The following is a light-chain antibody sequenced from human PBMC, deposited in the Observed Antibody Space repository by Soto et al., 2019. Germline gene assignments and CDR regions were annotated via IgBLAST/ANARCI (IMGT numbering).Light chain of an antibody. CDR3: TSPTPGSLYV. CDR1: SSDVGGYNY. Sequence: QSVLTQPASVSGSPGQSITISCTGTSSDVGGYNYVSWYQQYPGRVPKLLIYKVSDRPSGISNRFSGSKSGNTASLTIPGLQAEEEADYFCTSPTPGSLYVFGSGTKVTAL. J-gene: IGLJ1*01. V-gene: IGLV2-14*01. CDR2: KVS.